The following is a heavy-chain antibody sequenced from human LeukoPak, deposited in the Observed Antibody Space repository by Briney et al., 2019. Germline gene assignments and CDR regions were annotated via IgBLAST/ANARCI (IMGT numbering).Heavy chain of an antibody. Sequence: GSLRLSCAASGFTFSSYGMSWIRQPPGKGLEWIGYIYYSGSTNYNPSLKSRVTISVDTSKNQFSLKLSSVTAADTAVYYCARGGIWFDPWGQGTLVTVSS. J-gene: IGHJ5*02. D-gene: IGHD3-16*01. CDR2: IYYSGST. CDR3: ARGGIWFDP. V-gene: IGHV4-59*01. CDR1: GFTFSSYG.